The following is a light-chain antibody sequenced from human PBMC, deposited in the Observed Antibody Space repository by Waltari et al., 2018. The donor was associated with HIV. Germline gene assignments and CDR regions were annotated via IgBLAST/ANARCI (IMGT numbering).Light chain of an antibody. J-gene: IGKJ2*01. CDR3: QQYNNWPPIT. CDR1: QSVRSN. V-gene: IGKV3-15*01. Sequence: EIVMTQSPGTLSVSPGESATLSCRASQSVRSNVAWYQQKPGQAPRLLIYGASTRATGSPPRFSGSGSGTEFTLTISSLQSEDFAVYYCQQYNNWPPITFGQGTELEIK. CDR2: GAS.